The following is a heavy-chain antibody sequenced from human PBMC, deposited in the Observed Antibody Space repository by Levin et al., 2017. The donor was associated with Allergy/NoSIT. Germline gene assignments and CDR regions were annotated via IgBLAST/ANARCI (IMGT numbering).Heavy chain of an antibody. CDR2: IWYDGTNQ. J-gene: IGHJ4*02. Sequence: GGSLRLSCVASGFTLSSYGMHWVRQAPGKGLEWVAVIWYDGTNQYYADSVRGRFTISRDTSKNTVYLQMNSLRAEDTAVYYCARPKAYATQYYVDYWGQGTLVTVSS. CDR1: GFTLSSYG. V-gene: IGHV3-33*01. CDR3: ARPKAYATQYYVDY. D-gene: IGHD3-10*02.